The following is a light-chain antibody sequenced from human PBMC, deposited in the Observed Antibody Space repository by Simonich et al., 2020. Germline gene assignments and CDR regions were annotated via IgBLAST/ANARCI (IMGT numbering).Light chain of an antibody. V-gene: IGLV2-14*01. CDR3: SSYTSSSTLV. CDR1: SSDVGCYND. J-gene: IGLJ2*01. CDR2: DVS. Sequence: QSALTQPASVSGSPGQSITISCTGTSSDVGCYNDVSWYQQHPCKAPKLMIYDVSTRPSGVSQRFSGAKSGNTASLTISGLQAEDEADYYCSSYTSSSTLVFGGGTKLTVL.